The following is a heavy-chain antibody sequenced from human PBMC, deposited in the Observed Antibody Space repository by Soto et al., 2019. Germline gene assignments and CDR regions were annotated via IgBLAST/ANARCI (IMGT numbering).Heavy chain of an antibody. Sequence: QVQLVQSGAEVKKPGSSVKVSCKASGGTFSSYAISWVRQAPGQGLEWMGGIIPIFGTANYAQKFQGRVTITADESTSTAYMELSRLRSEDTAVYYCARHVFYYRTPYYYFGMYVWGQGTTVTVSS. CDR2: IIPIFGTA. CDR1: GGTFSSYA. J-gene: IGHJ6*02. V-gene: IGHV1-69*01. D-gene: IGHD1-26*01. CDR3: ARHVFYYRTPYYYFGMYV.